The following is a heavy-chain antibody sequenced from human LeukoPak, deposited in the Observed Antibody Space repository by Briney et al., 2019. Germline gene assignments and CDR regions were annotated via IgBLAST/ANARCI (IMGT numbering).Heavy chain of an antibody. CDR3: ARDPAIFGVVSGYYFVC. V-gene: IGHV1-2*06. J-gene: IGHJ4*01. Sequence: ASVKVSCKASGYTFTGYYMHWVRQAPGQGLEWMGRINPNSGGTNYAQKFQGRVTMTRDTSISTAYMELSRLRSDDTAVYYCARDPAIFGVVSGYYFVCWGQGTLVTVSS. CDR1: GYTFTGYY. CDR2: INPNSGGT. D-gene: IGHD3-3*01.